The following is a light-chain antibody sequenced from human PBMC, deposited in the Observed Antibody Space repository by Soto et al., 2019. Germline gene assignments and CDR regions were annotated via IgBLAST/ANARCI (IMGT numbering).Light chain of an antibody. CDR3: PQSNNYSWT. CDR2: EAA. CDR1: QYIHNY. V-gene: IGKV1-5*03. J-gene: IGKJ1*01. Sequence: DIQMTQSPSTLSASVGDRVTITCRASQYIHNYLAWYQQKPGEAPKLLIYEAANLESGVPSRFSGNGTGTAFTLTISTLQPDDLATYYCPQSNNYSWTFGQGTRVEI.